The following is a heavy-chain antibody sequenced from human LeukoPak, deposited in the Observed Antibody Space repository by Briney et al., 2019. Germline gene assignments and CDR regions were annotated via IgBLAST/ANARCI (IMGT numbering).Heavy chain of an antibody. CDR2: IRSKPYGGTT. CDR3: TRDSSSFNTSSIFWFVP. Sequence: GGSLRLSCTASGFTFGDYTMSWFRQAPGQGVEWVGFIRSKPYGGTTEYAASEKGRFTISRDDSKNIAYLQMNSLKAEDTAVYFCTRDSSSFNTSSIFWFVPWGQGTLVTVSS. D-gene: IGHD3-9*01. J-gene: IGHJ5*02. V-gene: IGHV3-49*03. CDR1: GFTFGDYT.